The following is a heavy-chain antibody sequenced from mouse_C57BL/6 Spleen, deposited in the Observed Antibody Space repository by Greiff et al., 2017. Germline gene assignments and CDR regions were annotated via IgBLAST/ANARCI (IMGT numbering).Heavy chain of an antibody. CDR3: ARKGAYYSNLYAMDY. CDR1: GFTFSTYG. Sequence: EVQGVESGGDLVQPGGSLKLSCAASGFTFSTYGMSWVRQTPDKRLEWVATISSGGSYTYYPDSVTGRFTISRDNAKNTLYLQMRSRKSEDTAMYYCARKGAYYSNLYAMDYWGQGTTVTVSS. J-gene: IGHJ4*01. CDR2: ISSGGSYT. V-gene: IGHV5-6*01. D-gene: IGHD2-5*01.